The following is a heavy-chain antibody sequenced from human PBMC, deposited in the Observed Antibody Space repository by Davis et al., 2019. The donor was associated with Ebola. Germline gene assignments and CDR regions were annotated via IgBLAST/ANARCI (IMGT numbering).Heavy chain of an antibody. J-gene: IGHJ5*02. CDR3: AKTPYGSSLWFDP. CDR2: ISWNSGSI. V-gene: IGHV3-9*01. D-gene: IGHD6-6*01. CDR1: GFTFDDYA. Sequence: SLKISCAASGFTFDDYAMHWVRQAPGKGLEWVSGISWNSGSIGYADSVKGRFTISRDDSKNTLYLQMNSLRAEDTAVYYCAKTPYGSSLWFDPWGQGTLVTVSS.